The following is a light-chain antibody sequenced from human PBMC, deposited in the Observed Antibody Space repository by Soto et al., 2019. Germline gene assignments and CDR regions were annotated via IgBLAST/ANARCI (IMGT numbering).Light chain of an antibody. V-gene: IGKV3-15*01. J-gene: IGKJ4*01. CDR1: QGVGST. CDR3: QQYNNWPLT. Sequence: VLTQSASTVSVSPGERATLSCRASQGVGSTLAWYQQEPGRAPRLLIYDASTRATGIPARFSGSGSGTEFTLTISSLQSEDFAVYYCQQYNNWPLTFGGGTKVDIK. CDR2: DAS.